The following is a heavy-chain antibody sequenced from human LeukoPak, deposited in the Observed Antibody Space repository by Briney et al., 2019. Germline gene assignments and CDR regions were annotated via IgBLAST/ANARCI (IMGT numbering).Heavy chain of an antibody. CDR2: IYPGDSDT. D-gene: IGHD5-12*01. J-gene: IGHJ4*02. CDR1: GYSFSNYW. CDR3: ARGDRVATIRGEFDY. V-gene: IGHV5-51*01. Sequence: GESLKISCQASGYSFSNYWIGWVRQLPDKGLKWMAIIYPGDSDTRYSPSFQGQVTISADKSISTAYLQWSSLKASDTPMYYCARGDRVATIRGEFDYWGQGTLVTVSS.